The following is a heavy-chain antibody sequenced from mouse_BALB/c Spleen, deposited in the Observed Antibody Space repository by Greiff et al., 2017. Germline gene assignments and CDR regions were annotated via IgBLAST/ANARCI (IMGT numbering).Heavy chain of an antibody. CDR2: IYPGNVNT. Sequence: QVQLQQSGPELVKPGASVRISCKASGYTFTSYYIHWVKQRPGQGLEWIGWIYPGNVNTKYNEKFKGKATLTADKSSSTAYMQLSSLTSEDSAVYFCARSLLRLTMDYWGQGTSVTVSS. CDR3: ARSLLRLTMDY. J-gene: IGHJ4*01. D-gene: IGHD1-2*01. V-gene: IGHV1S56*01. CDR1: GYTFTSYY.